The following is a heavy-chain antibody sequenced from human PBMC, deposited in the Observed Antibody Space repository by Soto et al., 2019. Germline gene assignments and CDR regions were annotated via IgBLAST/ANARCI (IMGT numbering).Heavy chain of an antibody. D-gene: IGHD3-9*01. Sequence: GGSLRLSCAASGFTFSSYSMNWVRQAPGKGLEWVSSISSSSSYIYYADSVKGRFTISRDNAKNSLYLQMNSLRAEDTAVYYRARGLNLTYYDILTGYYIAPGAFDIWGQGTMVTVSS. CDR2: ISSSSSYI. V-gene: IGHV3-21*01. J-gene: IGHJ3*02. CDR1: GFTFSSYS. CDR3: ARGLNLTYYDILTGYYIAPGAFDI.